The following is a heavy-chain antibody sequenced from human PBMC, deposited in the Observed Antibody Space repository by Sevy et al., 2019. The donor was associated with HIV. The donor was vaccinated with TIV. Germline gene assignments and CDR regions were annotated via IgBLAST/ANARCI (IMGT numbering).Heavy chain of an antibody. D-gene: IGHD3-10*01. CDR3: ARPYGSGSWEAFDI. Sequence: GGSLRLSCAASGFIFRKHGMHWVRQAPGKGLEWVALISNDGSDKNYVDSVKGRFTISRDNSKDSVYLQMNSLRAEDTAIYYCARPYGSGSWEAFDIWGQGTMVTVSS. CDR1: GFIFRKHG. V-gene: IGHV3-30*03. J-gene: IGHJ3*02. CDR2: ISNDGSDK.